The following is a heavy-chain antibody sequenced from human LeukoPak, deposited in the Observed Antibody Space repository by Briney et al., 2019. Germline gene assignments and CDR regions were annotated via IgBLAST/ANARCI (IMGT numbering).Heavy chain of an antibody. D-gene: IGHD3-3*01. CDR2: IYYSGST. Sequence: SETLSLTCTVSGGSISSSSYYWGWIRQPPGKGLEWIGSIYYSGSTYYNPSLKSRVTISVDTSKNQFSLKLSSVTAADTAVYYCARGRTLPFLEWLPHYFDYWGQGTLVTVSS. CDR1: GGSISSSSYY. CDR3: ARGRTLPFLEWLPHYFDY. V-gene: IGHV4-39*07. J-gene: IGHJ4*02.